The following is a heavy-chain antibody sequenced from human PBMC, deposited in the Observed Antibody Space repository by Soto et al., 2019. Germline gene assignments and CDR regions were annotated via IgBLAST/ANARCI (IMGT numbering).Heavy chain of an antibody. CDR3: TTDFWNYYDSSGPNWFDP. CDR2: IKSKTDGGTT. J-gene: IGHJ5*02. D-gene: IGHD3-22*01. V-gene: IGHV3-15*01. CDR1: GFTFSDYY. Sequence: GGSLRLSCAASGFTFSDYYMSWIRQAPGKGLEWVGRIKSKTDGGTTDYAAPVKGRFTISRDDSKNTLYLQMNSLKTEDTAVYYCTTDFWNYYDSSGPNWFDPWGQGTLVTVSS.